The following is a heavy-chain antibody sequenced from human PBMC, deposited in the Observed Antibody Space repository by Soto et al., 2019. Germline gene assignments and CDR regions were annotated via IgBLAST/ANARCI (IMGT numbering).Heavy chain of an antibody. CDR1: GYTFTSYG. Sequence: ASVKVSCKASGYTFTSYGISWVRQAPGQGLEWMGWISACNGNTNYAQKLQGRVTMTTDTSTSTAYMELRSLRSDDTAVYYWARALLYYYDSSGFLVPSFDPWGQGTLVTVSS. J-gene: IGHJ5*02. V-gene: IGHV1-18*04. CDR3: ARALLYYYDSSGFLVPSFDP. D-gene: IGHD3-22*01. CDR2: ISACNGNT.